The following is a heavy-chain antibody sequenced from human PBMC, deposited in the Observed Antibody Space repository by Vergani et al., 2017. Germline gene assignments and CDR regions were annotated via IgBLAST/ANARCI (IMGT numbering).Heavy chain of an antibody. J-gene: IGHJ4*02. CDR2: INHSGST. V-gene: IGHV4-34*01. CDR1: GGSFSGYY. CDR3: ARGRGVVVPAAIQHYFDY. Sequence: QVQLQQWGAGLLKPSETLSLTCAVYGGSFSGYYWSWIRQPPGKGLEWIGEINHSGSTHYNPSLKSRVTISVDTSKNQFSLKLSSVTAADTAVYYCARGRGVVVPAAIQHYFDYWGQGTLVTVSS. D-gene: IGHD2-2*02.